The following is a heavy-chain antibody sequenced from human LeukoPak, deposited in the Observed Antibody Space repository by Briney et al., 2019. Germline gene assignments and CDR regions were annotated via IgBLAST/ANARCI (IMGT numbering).Heavy chain of an antibody. CDR3: ARRQVARRDGYNYESCFDY. D-gene: IGHD5-24*01. Sequence: SETLSLTCAVHGGSFSGYYWSWIRQPPGKGLEWIGEINHSGSTNYNPSLKSRVTISVDTSKNQFSLKLSSVTAADTAVYYCARRQVARRDGYNYESCFDYWGQGTLVTVSS. CDR2: INHSGST. CDR1: GGSFSGYY. J-gene: IGHJ4*02. V-gene: IGHV4-34*01.